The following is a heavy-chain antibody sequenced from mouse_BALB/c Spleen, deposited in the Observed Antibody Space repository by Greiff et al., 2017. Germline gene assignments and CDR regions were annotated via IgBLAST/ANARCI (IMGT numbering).Heavy chain of an antibody. CDR1: GFTFSSYA. Sequence: EVHLVESGGGLVKPGGSLKLSCAASGFTFSSYAMSWVRQTPEKRLEWVATISSGGSYTYYPDSVKGRFTISRDNAKNTLYLQMSSLRSEDTAMYYCARADYDGGYAMDYWGQGTSVTVSS. D-gene: IGHD2-4*01. CDR3: ARADYDGGYAMDY. CDR2: ISSGGSYT. V-gene: IGHV5-9-3*01. J-gene: IGHJ4*01.